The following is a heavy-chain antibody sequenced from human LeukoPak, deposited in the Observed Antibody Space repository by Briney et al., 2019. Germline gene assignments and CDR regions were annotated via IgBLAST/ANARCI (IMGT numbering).Heavy chain of an antibody. J-gene: IGHJ4*02. CDR1: GFTFSNFW. CDR2: TRSKTDGGTT. V-gene: IGHV3-15*01. Sequence: GGSLRLSCAASGFTFSNFWMSWVRQAPGKGLEWVGRTRSKTDGGTTDYAAPVKGRFTISRDDSKDTLYLQMNSLKIEDTAVYYCTTEYPRGYGYWGQGTLVTVSS. D-gene: IGHD6-13*01. CDR3: TTEYPRGYGY.